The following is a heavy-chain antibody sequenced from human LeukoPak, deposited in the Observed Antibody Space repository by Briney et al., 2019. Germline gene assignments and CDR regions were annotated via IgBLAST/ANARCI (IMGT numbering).Heavy chain of an antibody. CDR3: ARVRSAEERAWAY. D-gene: IGHD1-1*01. J-gene: IGHJ4*02. CDR2: ITPKSGDT. Sequence: APVKVSCKASGYTFTYFYIHWVRQAPGQGLEYVGWITPKSGDTYSPQRFQGRVTMTRDASISTAYMELSSLRSDDTAVYFCARVRSAEERAWAYWGQGTLVTVSS. V-gene: IGHV1-2*02. CDR1: GYTFTYFY.